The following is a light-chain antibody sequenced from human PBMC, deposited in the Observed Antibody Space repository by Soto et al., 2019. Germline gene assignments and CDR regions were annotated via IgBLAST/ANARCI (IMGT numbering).Light chain of an antibody. V-gene: IGKV4-1*01. CDR1: QSLLDNSNLKRSY. CDR2: AAS. J-gene: IGKJ4*01. CDR3: QQYSSVPEFS. Sequence: DIVMSQSPDSLAVSLGERATINCQSSQSLLDNSNLKRSYLAWYQHKPGQPPKLLIYAASTWESGVPDRFSGSGSGKDFTLTISSLQAEDVAVYYCQQYSSVPEFSFGGGTKVDIK.